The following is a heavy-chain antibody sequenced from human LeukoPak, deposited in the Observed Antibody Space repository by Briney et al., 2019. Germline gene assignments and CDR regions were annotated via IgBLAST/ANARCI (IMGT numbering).Heavy chain of an antibody. J-gene: IGHJ4*02. CDR1: GGSINSTTNY. D-gene: IGHD2-8*01. V-gene: IGHV4-39*01. Sequence: PSETLSLTCTVSGGSINSTTNYWAWTRQPPGKGLEWIASISNRGNTYYNPSLKSRLTISIDTSKKQFSLKVTSVTAADTAVYYCARLEGVLLVYASYYFDFWGQGALVTVSS. CDR2: ISNRGNT. CDR3: ARLEGVLLVYASYYFDF.